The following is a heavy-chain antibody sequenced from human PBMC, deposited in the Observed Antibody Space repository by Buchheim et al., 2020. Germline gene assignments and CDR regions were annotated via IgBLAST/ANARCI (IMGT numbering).Heavy chain of an antibody. CDR2: IKQDGSEK. J-gene: IGHJ4*02. V-gene: IGHV3-7*01. Sequence: EVQLVESGGGLVQPGGSLRLSCAASGFTFRSYWMSWVRQTPGKGLEWVANIKQDGSEKYYVDSVKGRFTISRDNAKNSLYLQMNSLRAEDTAVYCCARTSTWTGTTFVFESGGQGTL. CDR1: GFTFRSYW. D-gene: IGHD1-1*01. CDR3: ARTSTWTGTTFVFES.